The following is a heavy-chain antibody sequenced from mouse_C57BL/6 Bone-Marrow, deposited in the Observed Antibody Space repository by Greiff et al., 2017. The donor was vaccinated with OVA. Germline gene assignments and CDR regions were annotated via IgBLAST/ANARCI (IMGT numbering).Heavy chain of an antibody. J-gene: IGHJ4*01. CDR2: IYPSSGNT. D-gene: IGHD1-1*01. CDR1: GYTFTSYG. V-gene: IGHV1-81*01. Sequence: VQLQQSGAELARPGASVKLSCKASGYTFTSYGISWVKQRTGQGLEWIGEIYPSSGNTYYNEKFKGKATLTADKSSSTAYMELRSLTSEDSAVYFCAKAYYVSSDDAMDYWGQGTSVTVSS. CDR3: AKAYYVSSDDAMDY.